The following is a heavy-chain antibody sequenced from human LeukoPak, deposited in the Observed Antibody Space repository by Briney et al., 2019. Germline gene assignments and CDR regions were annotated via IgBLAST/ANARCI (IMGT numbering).Heavy chain of an antibody. D-gene: IGHD3-22*01. CDR2: ISGSGGST. V-gene: IGHV3-23*01. J-gene: IGHJ4*02. CDR3: AKEALQYYYDSSGYYYFDY. Sequence: GGSLRLSCAASGFTFSSYSMNWVRQAPGKGLEWVSAISGSGGSTYYADSVKGRFTISRDNSKNTLYLQMNSLRAEDTAVYYCAKEALQYYYDSSGYYYFDYWGQGTLVTVSS. CDR1: GFTFSSYS.